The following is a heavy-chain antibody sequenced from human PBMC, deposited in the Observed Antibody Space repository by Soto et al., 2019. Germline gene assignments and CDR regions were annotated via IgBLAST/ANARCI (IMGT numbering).Heavy chain of an antibody. CDR1: GFSLSTSGVG. Sequence: QITLKESGPALVKPTQTLTLTCTFSGFSLSTSGVGVGWIRQPPGKALEWLAHIYWDDDKSHSPSPKSRLTITQDTSRNQVALTMTTTDPMDTATYYCAHKGSWYVTPFDHWGQGTLDTVSS. CDR2: IYWDDDK. CDR3: AHKGSWYVTPFDH. V-gene: IGHV2-5*02. D-gene: IGHD6-13*01. J-gene: IGHJ4*02.